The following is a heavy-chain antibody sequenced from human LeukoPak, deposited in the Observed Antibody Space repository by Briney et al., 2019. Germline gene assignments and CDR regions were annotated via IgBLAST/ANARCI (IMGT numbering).Heavy chain of an antibody. CDR1: GFTVNSNL. CDR2: IGTAGDT. CDR3: ARVGYCSGGTCPFDY. Sequence: GGSLRLSCAASGFTVNSNLMHWVRQATGKGLEWVSGIGTAGDTYYPGSVKGRFTISRENAKNSLYLQMNSLRAGDTAVYFCARVGYCSGGTCPFDYWGQGTLVTVSS. D-gene: IGHD2-15*01. J-gene: IGHJ4*02. V-gene: IGHV3-13*04.